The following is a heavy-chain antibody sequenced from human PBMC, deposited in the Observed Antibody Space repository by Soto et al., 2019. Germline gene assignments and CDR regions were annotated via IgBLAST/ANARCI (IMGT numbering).Heavy chain of an antibody. CDR2: INHSGST. Sequence: PSETLSLTCTVSAGSISTYYWNWIRQTRGKGLEWIGYINHSGSTNYNPSLKSRVTISVDTSKNQFSLKLTSVTAADTAVYYCARDKITGLFDYWGQGTLVTVSS. V-gene: IGHV4-59*12. J-gene: IGHJ4*02. D-gene: IGHD2-8*02. CDR1: AGSISTYY. CDR3: ARDKITGLFDY.